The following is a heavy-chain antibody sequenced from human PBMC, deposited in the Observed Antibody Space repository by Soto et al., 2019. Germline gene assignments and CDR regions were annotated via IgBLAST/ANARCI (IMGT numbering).Heavy chain of an antibody. CDR1: GFTFSSYG. Sequence: QVQLVESGGGVVQPGRSLRLSCAASGFTFSSYGMHWVRQAPGKGLAGVAVISYDGSNKYYADSVKCRFTISRDNSKNTLDLQMNSLRAEDTAVYYCAKAVGSHIVVVTASFDYWGQGTLVTVSS. D-gene: IGHD2-21*02. J-gene: IGHJ4*02. CDR3: AKAVGSHIVVVTASFDY. V-gene: IGHV3-30*18. CDR2: ISYDGSNK.